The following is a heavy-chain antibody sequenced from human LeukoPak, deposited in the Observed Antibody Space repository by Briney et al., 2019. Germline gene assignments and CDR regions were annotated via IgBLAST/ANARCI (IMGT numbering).Heavy chain of an antibody. V-gene: IGHV1-69*04. J-gene: IGHJ5*02. CDR2: IIPILGIA. CDR1: GGTFSSYA. Sequence: GSSVTVSCKASGGTFSSYAISWVRQAPGQGLEWMGRIIPILGIANYAQKFQGRVTITADKSTSTAYMELSSLRSEDTAVYYCARGSYYDSSGYSRQWFDPWGQGTLVTVSS. D-gene: IGHD3-22*01. CDR3: ARGSYYDSSGYSRQWFDP.